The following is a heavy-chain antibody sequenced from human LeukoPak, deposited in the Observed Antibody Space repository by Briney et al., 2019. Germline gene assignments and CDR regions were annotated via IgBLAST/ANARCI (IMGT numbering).Heavy chain of an antibody. J-gene: IGHJ1*01. CDR3: ARVGGKLRYFQH. V-gene: IGHV1-46*01. CDR1: GYTFTSYY. D-gene: IGHD1-26*01. Sequence: ASVKVSCRASGYTFTSYYMHWVRQAPGQGLEWMGIINPSGGSTSYAQKFQGRVTMTRDTSTSTVYMELSSLRSEDTAVYYCARVGGKLRYFQHWGQGTLVTVSS. CDR2: INPSGGST.